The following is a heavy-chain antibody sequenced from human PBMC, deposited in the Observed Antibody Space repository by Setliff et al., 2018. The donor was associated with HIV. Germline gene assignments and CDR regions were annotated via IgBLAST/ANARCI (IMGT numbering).Heavy chain of an antibody. CDR3: ARDAELPGPHVHDAFDL. Sequence: PSETLSLTCNVSGGSISNYYWTWMRQPPGKGLEWIAYISYSGNTNYHPALRSRLTITRGTSKNQVSLTLRSVTAEDTAIYFCARDAELPGPHVHDAFDLWGPGTMVTVSS. CDR2: ISYSGNT. CDR1: GGSISNYY. V-gene: IGHV4-59*01. D-gene: IGHD1-1*01. J-gene: IGHJ3*01.